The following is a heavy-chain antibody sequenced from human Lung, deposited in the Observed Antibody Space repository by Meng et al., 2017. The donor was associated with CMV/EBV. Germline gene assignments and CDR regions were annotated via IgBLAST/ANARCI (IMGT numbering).Heavy chain of an antibody. D-gene: IGHD3-22*01. CDR3: AGVPSSGYSPIDS. J-gene: IGHJ4*02. CDR2: INQEGNWR. V-gene: IGHV3-7*04. Sequence: GGSLRLXCAASGFHVGTYWMTWVRKAPGKGMQWVANINQEGNWRAYVDSVKGRCTISRDNARNSVYLQMNSLRPEDTGVFYCAGVPSSGYSPIDSWGPGTLVTVSS. CDR1: GFHVGTYW.